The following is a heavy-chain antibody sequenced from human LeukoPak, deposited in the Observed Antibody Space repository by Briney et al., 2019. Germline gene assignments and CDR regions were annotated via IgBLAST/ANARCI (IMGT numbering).Heavy chain of an antibody. CDR2: IYSDGTV. CDR1: AFTFSNYW. Sequence: GGSLRPSCAASAFTFSNYWMSWVRQAPGKGLEWVSVIYSDGTVKYADSVKGRFTISRDNSKNTVYLQMNSLRAEDTAVYYCATTDPYSSSWYFFGYWGQGALVTVS. J-gene: IGHJ4*02. V-gene: IGHV3-53*01. D-gene: IGHD6-13*01. CDR3: ATTDPYSSSWYFFGY.